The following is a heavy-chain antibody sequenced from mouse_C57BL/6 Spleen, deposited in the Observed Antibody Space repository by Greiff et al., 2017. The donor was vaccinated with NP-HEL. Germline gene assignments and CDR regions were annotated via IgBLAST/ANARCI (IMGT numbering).Heavy chain of an antibody. D-gene: IGHD1-1*01. CDR2: ISYDGSN. V-gene: IGHV3-6*01. J-gene: IGHJ4*01. CDR3: ASPPHYYGSAYYAMDY. CDR1: GYSITSGYY. Sequence: EVQLQQSGPGLVKPSQSLSLTCSVTGYSITSGYYWNWIRQFPGNKLEWMGYISYDGSNNYNPSLKNRISITRDTSKNQFFLKLNSVTTEDTATYYCASPPHYYGSAYYAMDYWGQGTSVTVSS.